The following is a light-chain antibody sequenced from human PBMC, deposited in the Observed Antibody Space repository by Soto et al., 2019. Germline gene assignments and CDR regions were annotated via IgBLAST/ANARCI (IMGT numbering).Light chain of an antibody. V-gene: IGLV2-23*02. CDR1: SSDLGSYNL. CDR3: CSYAGSSTIYV. CDR2: EVS. J-gene: IGLJ1*01. Sequence: QSVLTQPASVSGSPGQSITISCTGTSSDLGSYNLVSCYQQHPGKAPKLMIYEVSKRPSGVSNRFSGSKSGNTASLTISGLQAEDEADYYCCSYAGSSTIYVFGTGTKVTVL.